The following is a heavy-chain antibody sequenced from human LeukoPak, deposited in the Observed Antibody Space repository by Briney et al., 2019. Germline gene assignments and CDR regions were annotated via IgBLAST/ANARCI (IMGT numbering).Heavy chain of an antibody. CDR3: ARSQGVVPAWLN. CDR2: INPSGGST. J-gene: IGHJ4*02. CDR1: GYTFTSYY. V-gene: IGHV1-46*01. D-gene: IGHD2-2*01. Sequence: GASVKVSCKASGYTFTSYYMHWVRQAPGQGLEWMGIINPSGGSTSYAQKFQGRVTITADESTSTAYMELNSLRAEDTAVYYCARSQGVVPAWLNWGQGTLVTVSS.